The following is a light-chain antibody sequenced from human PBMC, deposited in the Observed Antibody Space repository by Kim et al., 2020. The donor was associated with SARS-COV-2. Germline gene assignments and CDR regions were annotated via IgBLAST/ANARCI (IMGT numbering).Light chain of an antibody. CDR2: ATS. CDR3: LQDYTVPWT. J-gene: IGKJ1*01. V-gene: IGKV1-6*01. Sequence: ATQMTQSPSSLPASVGDGVTITCRASQGIRYDLAWYQQKPGKAPRLLIYATSKLQSGVPSRFSGSGSGTDFTLTISSLEPEDFATYYCLQDYTVPWTFGQGTKVDIK. CDR1: QGIRYD.